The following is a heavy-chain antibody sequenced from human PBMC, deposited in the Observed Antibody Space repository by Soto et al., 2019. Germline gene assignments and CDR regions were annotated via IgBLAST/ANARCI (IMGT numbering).Heavy chain of an antibody. CDR3: ARSGSYGGGYFDY. V-gene: IGHV4-4*02. Sequence: PEETLSLTCAVSGGAISSSNWWSWVRQPPGKGLEWIGEIYHSGSTNYNPSLKSRVTISVDKSKNQFSLKLSSVTAADTAVYYCARSGSYGGGYFDYWGQGTLVTVSS. CDR2: IYHSGST. D-gene: IGHD1-26*01. J-gene: IGHJ4*02. CDR1: GGAISSSNW.